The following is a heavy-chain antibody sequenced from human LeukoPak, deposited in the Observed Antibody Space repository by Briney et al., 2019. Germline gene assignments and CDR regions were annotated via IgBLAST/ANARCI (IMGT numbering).Heavy chain of an antibody. CDR3: ARADRNYYMDV. CDR2: ITSSSTI. V-gene: IGHV3-11*04. CDR1: GFTFSDYY. J-gene: IGHJ6*03. Sequence: GGSLRLSCAASGFTFSDYYMSWIRQAPGEELEWVSYITSSSTIYYADSVKGRFTISRDNAKNSSYLQMNSLRADDTAVYYCARADRNYYMDVWGKGTTVTVSS.